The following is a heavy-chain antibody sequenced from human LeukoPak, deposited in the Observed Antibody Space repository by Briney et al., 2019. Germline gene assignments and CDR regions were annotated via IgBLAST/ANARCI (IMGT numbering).Heavy chain of an antibody. Sequence: ASVKVSCKASGGTFSSYAISWVRQAPGQGLEWMGWISAYNGNTNYAQKLQGRVTMTTDTSTSTAYMELRSLRSDDTAVYYCARGEAVAGSDYWGQGTLVTVSS. V-gene: IGHV1-18*01. D-gene: IGHD6-19*01. CDR1: GGTFSSYA. J-gene: IGHJ4*02. CDR2: ISAYNGNT. CDR3: ARGEAVAGSDY.